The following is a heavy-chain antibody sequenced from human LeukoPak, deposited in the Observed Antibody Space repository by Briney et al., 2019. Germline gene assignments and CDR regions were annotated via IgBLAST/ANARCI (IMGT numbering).Heavy chain of an antibody. D-gene: IGHD3-22*01. CDR1: GGSFSGYY. Sequence: PSETLSLTCAVYGGSFSGYYWSWIRQPPGKGLEWIGEINHSGSTNYNPSLKSRVTISVDTSKNQFSLKLSSVTAADTAVYYCARKKGMYYYDSSGYPYWYFDLWGRGTLVTVSS. CDR2: INHSGST. J-gene: IGHJ2*01. V-gene: IGHV4-34*01. CDR3: ARKKGMYYYDSSGYPYWYFDL.